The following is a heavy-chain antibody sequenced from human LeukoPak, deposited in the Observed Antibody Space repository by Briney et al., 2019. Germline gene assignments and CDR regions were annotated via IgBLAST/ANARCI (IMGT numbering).Heavy chain of an antibody. CDR2: ISSSGGTI. D-gene: IGHD6-13*01. Sequence: GGSLPLSCPASGFSFSNSYMTWLRQAPGKGLEWVSYISSSGGTIYYTDSVKGWFTISRDHAKNSLYLQMNSLRAEDTAVYYGARDPRDSSSSFYFDYWGQGTLVTVSS. J-gene: IGHJ4*02. V-gene: IGHV3-11*01. CDR1: GFSFSNSY. CDR3: ARDPRDSSSSFYFDY.